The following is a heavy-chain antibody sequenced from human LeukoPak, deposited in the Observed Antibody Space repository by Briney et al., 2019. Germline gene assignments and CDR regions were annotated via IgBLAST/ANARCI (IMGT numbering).Heavy chain of an antibody. CDR3: ARDSSGYQ. CDR2: IKEDGSEK. D-gene: IGHD3-22*01. CDR1: EFTFSTYW. J-gene: IGHJ4*02. Sequence: PGGSLRLSCAASEFTFSTYWMSWVRQAPGKGLEWVANIKEDGSEKYYGDSVKGRFTISRDNAKNSLYLEMNSLRVEDTAVYYCARDSSGYQWGQGTLVTVSS. V-gene: IGHV3-7*01.